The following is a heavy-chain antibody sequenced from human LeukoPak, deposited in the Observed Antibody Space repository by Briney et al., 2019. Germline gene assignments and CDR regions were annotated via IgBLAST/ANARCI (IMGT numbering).Heavy chain of an antibody. V-gene: IGHV3-7*01. D-gene: IGHD6-25*01. CDR1: GFTFSTYW. CDR2: IKQDGSEK. CDR3: ARERPGSASAFDY. Sequence: GGSPRLSCAASGFTFSTYWMSWVRQAPGKGLQWVANIKQDGSEKNYVDSVKGRFTISKDNAKNSLYLQMSSLRAEDTAIYYCARERPGSASAFDYWGQGTLVTVSS. J-gene: IGHJ4*02.